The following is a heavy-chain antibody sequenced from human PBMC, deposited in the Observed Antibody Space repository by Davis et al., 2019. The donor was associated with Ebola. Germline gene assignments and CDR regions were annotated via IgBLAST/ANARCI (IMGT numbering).Heavy chain of an antibody. D-gene: IGHD3-10*01. CDR1: GGSINSPDYY. Sequence: SETLSLTCTVSGGSINSPDYYWAWLRQSPGQGLESIGSIYYSGGTYYNPSLQSRVTLSVDTSKNEFSLELSTVTAADTAVYYCGRMVLSLIDTWGQGTLVTVSS. J-gene: IGHJ5*02. CDR3: GRMVLSLIDT. CDR2: IYYSGGT. V-gene: IGHV4-39*01.